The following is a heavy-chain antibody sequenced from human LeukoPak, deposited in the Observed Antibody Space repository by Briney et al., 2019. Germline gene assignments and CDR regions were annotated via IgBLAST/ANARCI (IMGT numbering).Heavy chain of an antibody. CDR1: GFTFSTYP. CDR3: ARVRSYDSGVYYYDY. D-gene: IGHD3-22*01. V-gene: IGHV3-64*01. CDR2: ISSNGGDT. J-gene: IGHJ4*02. Sequence: PGGSLRLSCVASGFTFSTYPLHWVRPAPGKGLEYVSAISSNGGDTYYTNSVKGRFTISRDNAKNTLYLQMGSLRAEDMAVYYCARVRSYDSGVYYYDYWGQGTLVTVSS.